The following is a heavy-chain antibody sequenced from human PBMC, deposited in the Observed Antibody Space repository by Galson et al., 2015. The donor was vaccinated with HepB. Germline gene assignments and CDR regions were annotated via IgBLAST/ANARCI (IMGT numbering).Heavy chain of an antibody. Sequence: SETLSLTCTVSGDSISNSNYYWAWIRQPPGKGLEWIATIYHRGNTYYNPSLQHRVTISIDTSRNEFYLKVNSVTAADTALYYCARDRYSHNWDAEYWGQGTLVTFSS. CDR2: IYHRGNT. J-gene: IGHJ4*02. V-gene: IGHV4-39*02. CDR3: ARDRYSHNWDAEY. D-gene: IGHD5-18*01. CDR1: GDSISNSNYY.